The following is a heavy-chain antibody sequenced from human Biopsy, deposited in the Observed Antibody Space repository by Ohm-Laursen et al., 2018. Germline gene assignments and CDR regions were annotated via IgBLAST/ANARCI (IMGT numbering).Heavy chain of an antibody. CDR1: GASVKTSGYF. J-gene: IGHJ2*01. Sequence: TLSLTCCVSGASVKTSGYFWAWIRQRPGKGLEWIGYISYNERTHYNPSLTSRLAISFDTSNNRISLQLRSVSAADTAVYYCVREPKTGTAEAWYFDLWGRGSPVTVPS. CDR2: ISYNERT. V-gene: IGHV4-31*03. CDR3: VREPKTGTAEAWYFDL. D-gene: IGHD3-9*01.